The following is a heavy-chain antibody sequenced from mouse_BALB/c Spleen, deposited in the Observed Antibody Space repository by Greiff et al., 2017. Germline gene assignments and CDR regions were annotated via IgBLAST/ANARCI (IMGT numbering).Heavy chain of an antibody. J-gene: IGHJ4*01. CDR3: ARVDYYGNYSYAMDY. D-gene: IGHD2-1*01. CDR1: GFTFSDYY. V-gene: IGHV5-4*02. CDR2: ISDGGSYT. Sequence: EVKVVGSGGGLVKPGGSLKLSCAASGFTFSDYYMYWVRQTPEKRLEWVATISDGGSYTYYPDSVKGRFTISRDNAKNNLYLQMSSLKSEDTAMYYCARVDYYGNYSYAMDYWGQGTSVTVSS.